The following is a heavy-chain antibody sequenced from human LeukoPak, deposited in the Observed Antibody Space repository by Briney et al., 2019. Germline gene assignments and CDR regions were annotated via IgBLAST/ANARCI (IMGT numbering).Heavy chain of an antibody. CDR1: GFTFSSYG. CDR3: AKAGYYDSSGYYYGTYFDY. J-gene: IGHJ4*02. V-gene: IGHV3-30*18. Sequence: PGGSLRLSCAASGFTFSSYGMHWVRQAPGKGLEWVAVISYDGSNKYYADSVKGRFTISRDNSKNTLYLQMNSLRAEDTALYYCAKAGYYDSSGYYYGTYFDYWGQGTLVTVSS. D-gene: IGHD3-22*01. CDR2: ISYDGSNK.